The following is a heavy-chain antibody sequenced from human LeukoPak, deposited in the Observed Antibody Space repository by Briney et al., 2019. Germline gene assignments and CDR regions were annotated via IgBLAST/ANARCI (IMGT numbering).Heavy chain of an antibody. J-gene: IGHJ1*01. CDR3: AKAYCSSTRCSSDLYFQH. CDR2: VRYDGSDK. D-gene: IGHD2-2*01. Sequence: PGRSLRLSCAASGFPFSSYGMHWVRQAPGKGLEWVAFVRYDGSDKYYADSVKGRFTISRDNSKNTLYLQMNSLRPEDTAVYYCAKAYCSSTRCSSDLYFQHWGQGTLVTVSS. V-gene: IGHV3-30*02. CDR1: GFPFSSYG.